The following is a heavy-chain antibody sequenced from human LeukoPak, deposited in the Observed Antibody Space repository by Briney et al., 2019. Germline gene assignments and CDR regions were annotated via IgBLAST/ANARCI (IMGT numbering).Heavy chain of an antibody. Sequence: PSETLSLTCAVSGYSISSGYYWGWIRQPPGKGLEWIGSIYHSGSTYYNPSLKSRVTISVDTSKNQFSLKLSSVTAADTAVYYCARGDYYGSGSYLDYWGQGTLVTVSS. J-gene: IGHJ4*02. CDR1: GYSISSGYY. CDR2: IYHSGST. V-gene: IGHV4-38-2*01. CDR3: ARGDYYGSGSYLDY. D-gene: IGHD3-10*01.